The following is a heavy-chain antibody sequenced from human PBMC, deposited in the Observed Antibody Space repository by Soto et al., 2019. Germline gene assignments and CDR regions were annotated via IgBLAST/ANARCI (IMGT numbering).Heavy chain of an antibody. V-gene: IGHV1-46*01. D-gene: IGHD3-22*01. Sequence: ASVKVSCKASGFTFSTYWMHWVRQAPGQGPEWMGVINPTGDNTLYARKFQGRVTMTRDTSTTTVFMELSSLTFEDTAVYYCARDNSKNVIGVTFWWLDPWGQGTLVTVYS. CDR3: ARDNSKNVIGVTFWWLDP. CDR2: INPTGDNT. J-gene: IGHJ5*02. CDR1: GFTFSTYW.